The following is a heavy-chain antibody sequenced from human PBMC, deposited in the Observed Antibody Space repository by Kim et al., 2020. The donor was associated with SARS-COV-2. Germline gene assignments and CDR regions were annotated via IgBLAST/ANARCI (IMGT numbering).Heavy chain of an antibody. V-gene: IGHV4-59*01. CDR3: ARESRRDGYQIKRYFDY. D-gene: IGHD5-12*01. J-gene: IGHJ4*02. Sequence: LKSRVTISVDTSKTQFSLKLSSVTAADTAVYYCARESRRDGYQIKRYFDYWGQGTLVTVSS.